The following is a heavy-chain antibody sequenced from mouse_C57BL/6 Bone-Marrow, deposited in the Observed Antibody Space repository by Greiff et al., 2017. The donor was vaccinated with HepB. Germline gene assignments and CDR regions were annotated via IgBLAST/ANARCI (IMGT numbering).Heavy chain of an antibody. Sequence: EVKLQESGEGLVKPGGSLKLSCAASGFTFSSYAMSWVRQTPEKRLEWVAYISSGGDYIYYPDTVKGRFTISSDNARNTLYLQMSKLKSEDTAMYDCTRDGEDYYRGDYWGQGTSVTVSS. CDR1: GFTFSSYA. J-gene: IGHJ4*01. CDR3: TRDGEDYYRGDY. D-gene: IGHD1-1*01. CDR2: ISSGGDYI. V-gene: IGHV5-9-1*02.